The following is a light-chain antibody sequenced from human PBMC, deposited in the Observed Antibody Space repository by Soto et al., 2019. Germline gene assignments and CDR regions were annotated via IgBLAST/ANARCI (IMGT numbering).Light chain of an antibody. Sequence: DIRLTQSPSSLSASVGDRVTITCRASQNIGNYLNWYQEKSGKAPKLLIYAASSLPSDVPPRFSGSVSGADFTLTISSLQPEDFATYYCQQGNSVPLTFGGGTKVEIK. V-gene: IGKV1-39*01. J-gene: IGKJ4*01. CDR3: QQGNSVPLT. CDR2: AAS. CDR1: QNIGNY.